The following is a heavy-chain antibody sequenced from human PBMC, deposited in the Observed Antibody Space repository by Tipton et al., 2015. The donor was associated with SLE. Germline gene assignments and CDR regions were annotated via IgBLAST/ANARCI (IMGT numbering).Heavy chain of an antibody. CDR3: AKLETPGGGVERAFDV. CDR1: GFTFSTYW. V-gene: IGHV3-30*18. J-gene: IGHJ3*01. Sequence: SLRLSCAASGFTFSTYWMSWVRQAPGKGLEWVAVIWYDGSNKYYADSVKGRFTISRDNSKNTLYLQMNSLRAEDTAVYYCAKLETPGGGVERAFDVWGQRSMVSVSS. D-gene: IGHD3-16*01. CDR2: IWYDGSNK.